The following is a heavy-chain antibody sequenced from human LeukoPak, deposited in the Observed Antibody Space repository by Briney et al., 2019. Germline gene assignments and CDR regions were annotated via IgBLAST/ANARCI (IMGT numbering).Heavy chain of an antibody. Sequence: PGGSLSLSCAASGVPLTSYAISAVRQTPRKGLEWVSAISGSGGSTDYAVSVKRRFTIYRDNSKNTLYLQMNSLRAEDTAVYYCAKGYPVTTFGHSEGMDVWGQGTTVTVSS. CDR3: AKGYPVTTFGHSEGMDV. V-gene: IGHV3-23*01. D-gene: IGHD3-16*01. CDR2: ISGSGGST. J-gene: IGHJ6*02. CDR1: GVPLTSYA.